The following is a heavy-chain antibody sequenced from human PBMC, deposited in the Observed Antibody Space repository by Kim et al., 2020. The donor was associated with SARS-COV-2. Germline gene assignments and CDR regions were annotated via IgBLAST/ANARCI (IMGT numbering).Heavy chain of an antibody. CDR3: ARISVTTLGGPFDY. Sequence: GGSLRLSCAASGFSFSSYRMHWVRQAPGKGLEWVGAISNDGSEQYYPDSMKGRFTISRDNSKNTLDLQMNGLRTEDTAVYYCARISVTTLGGPFDYWGQGTLVSVSS. CDR1: GFSFSSYR. CDR2: ISNDGSEQ. J-gene: IGHJ4*02. D-gene: IGHD4-17*01. V-gene: IGHV3-30*04.